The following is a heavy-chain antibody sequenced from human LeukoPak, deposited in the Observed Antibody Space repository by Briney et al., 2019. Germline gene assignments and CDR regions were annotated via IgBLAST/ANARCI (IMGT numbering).Heavy chain of an antibody. CDR2: IYYSGST. V-gene: IGHV4-59*08. CDR3: ARHQAALFDY. D-gene: IGHD2-15*01. Sequence: SETLSLTCTVSGGSISSYYWSWIQQPPGKGLEWIGYIYYSGSTNYNPSLKSRVTISVDTSKSQFSLKLSSVTAADTAVYYCARHQAALFDYWGQGTLVTVSS. J-gene: IGHJ4*02. CDR1: GGSISSYY.